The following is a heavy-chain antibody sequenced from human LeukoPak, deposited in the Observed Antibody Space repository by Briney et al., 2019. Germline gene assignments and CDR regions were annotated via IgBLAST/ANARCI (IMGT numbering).Heavy chain of an antibody. CDR3: VRVSGVVLDI. Sequence: QSGGSLRLSCAASGFTFSSYGMHWVRQAPGKGLEWVAVIWYDGSKDYYADSVKGRFTISRDNSKNTVYLQMNSLRAEDTAVYYCVRVSGVVLDIWGQGTMVTVSS. J-gene: IGHJ3*02. D-gene: IGHD3-3*01. CDR2: IWYDGSKD. CDR1: GFTFSSYG. V-gene: IGHV3-33*08.